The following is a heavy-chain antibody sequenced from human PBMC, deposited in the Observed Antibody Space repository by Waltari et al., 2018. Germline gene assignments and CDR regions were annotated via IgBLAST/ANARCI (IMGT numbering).Heavy chain of an antibody. CDR1: GFTVGNNY. CDR3: ARPSSGSHNY. J-gene: IGHJ4*02. CDR2: IYSGGDA. D-gene: IGHD1-26*01. Sequence: DVQLVESGGGLVQPGGSLRLSCAASGFTVGNNYMSWVRKPPGKGLDWVSLIYSGGDAFYADSVKGRFTISRDNSKNTLYLQMNSLRAEDTAVYYCARPSSGSHNYWGRGTLVTVSS. V-gene: IGHV3-66*01.